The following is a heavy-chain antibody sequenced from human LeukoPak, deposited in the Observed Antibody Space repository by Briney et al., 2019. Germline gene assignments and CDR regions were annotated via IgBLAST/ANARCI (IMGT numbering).Heavy chain of an antibody. CDR2: IKQDGSEK. CDR1: GFTFSSYW. V-gene: IGHV3-7*01. Sequence: GGSLRLSCAASGFTFSSYWMNWVRQAPGKGLEWVANIKQDGSEKYYVDSVRGRFTISRDNAKNSLYLQMNSLRAEDTAMYYCARWKPRSDALDVWGKGTMVMVSS. CDR3: ARWKPRSDALDV. J-gene: IGHJ3*01. D-gene: IGHD1-1*01.